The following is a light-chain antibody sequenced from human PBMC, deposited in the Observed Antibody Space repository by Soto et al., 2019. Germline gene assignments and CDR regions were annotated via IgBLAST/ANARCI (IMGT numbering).Light chain of an antibody. Sequence: VLTQSPGTLSLSPGERATLSCRASQSVTSSYLAWYQQKPGQAPRLLAYGASSRATGIPDRFSGSGSGTDFTLTISRLEPEDFAVYYCQQYGGSPPLTFGGGTTVEIK. CDR1: QSVTSSY. CDR3: QQYGGSPPLT. V-gene: IGKV3-20*01. CDR2: GAS. J-gene: IGKJ4*01.